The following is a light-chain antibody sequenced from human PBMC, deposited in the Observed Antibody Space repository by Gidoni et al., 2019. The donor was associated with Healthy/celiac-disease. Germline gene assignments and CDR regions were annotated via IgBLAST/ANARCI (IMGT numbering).Light chain of an antibody. CDR2: DVS. J-gene: IGLJ2*01. Sequence: QSDLTQPASVSGSPGQSITISCTGTSSDVGGYNYVSWYQQQPGKAPKLMIYDVSNRPSGVSNRFSGSKSGNTASLTISGLQAEDEADYYCSSYTSSSTLGVFGGGTKLTV. V-gene: IGLV2-14*03. CDR3: SSYTSSSTLGV. CDR1: SSDVGGYNY.